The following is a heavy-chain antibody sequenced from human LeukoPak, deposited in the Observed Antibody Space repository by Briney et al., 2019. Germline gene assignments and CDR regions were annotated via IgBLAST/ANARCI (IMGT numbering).Heavy chain of an antibody. CDR3: ARDHCSGGSCYSDI. CDR2: ISSSSSYI. Sequence: GGSLRLSCTASGFTFSIYSMNWVRQPPGKGLEWVSSISSSSSYIYYADSVKGPFTIARDNAKNSLCLQMNSLRAEDTAVYYCARDHCSGGSCYSDIWGQGTMVTVSS. J-gene: IGHJ3*02. D-gene: IGHD2-15*01. V-gene: IGHV3-21*01. CDR1: GFTFSIYS.